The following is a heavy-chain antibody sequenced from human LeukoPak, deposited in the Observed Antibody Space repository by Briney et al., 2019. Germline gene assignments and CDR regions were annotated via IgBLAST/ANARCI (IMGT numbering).Heavy chain of an antibody. Sequence: ASVKVSCKASGYTFTSYDINWVRQATGQGLEWMGWINPNSGGTNYAQKFQGRVTMTRDTSISTAYMELSRLRSDDTAVYYCARAPVRGVQVSWFDPWGQGTLVTVSS. D-gene: IGHD3-10*01. CDR3: ARAPVRGVQVSWFDP. V-gene: IGHV1-2*02. CDR2: INPNSGGT. J-gene: IGHJ5*02. CDR1: GYTFTSYD.